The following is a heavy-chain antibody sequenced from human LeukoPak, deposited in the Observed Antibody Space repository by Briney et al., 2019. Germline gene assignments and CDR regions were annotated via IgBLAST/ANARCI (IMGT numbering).Heavy chain of an antibody. V-gene: IGHV3-21*01. J-gene: IGHJ4*02. CDR2: ISSSSSYI. D-gene: IGHD5-18*01. CDR1: GFSFSSNS. CDR3: ASRGYTYGPIDY. Sequence: PGGSLRLSCAASGFSFSSNSMNWVRQAPGKGLEWVSSISSSSSYIYYADSVKGRFTISRDNANNSLYLQMNSLRAKDTAVYYCASRGYTYGPIDYWGQGTLVTVSS.